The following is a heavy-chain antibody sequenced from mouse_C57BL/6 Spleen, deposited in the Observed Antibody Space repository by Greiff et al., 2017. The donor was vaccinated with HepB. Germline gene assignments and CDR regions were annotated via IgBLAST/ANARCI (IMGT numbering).Heavy chain of an antibody. Sequence: EVQLVESGGGLVKPGGSLKLSCAASGFTFSSYAMSWVRQTPEKRLEWVGTISDGGSYTYYPDNVKGRFTISKDNAKNNLYLKMSHLKSEDTAMYYCARDVTTVVWYFDVWGTGTTVTVSS. CDR2: ISDGGSYT. J-gene: IGHJ1*03. CDR3: ARDVTTVVWYFDV. CDR1: GFTFSSYA. D-gene: IGHD1-1*01. V-gene: IGHV5-4*01.